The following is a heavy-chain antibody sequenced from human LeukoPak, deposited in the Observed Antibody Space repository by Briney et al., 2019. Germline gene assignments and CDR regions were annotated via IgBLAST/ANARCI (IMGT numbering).Heavy chain of an antibody. J-gene: IGHJ4*02. V-gene: IGHV3-23*01. Sequence: PGGSLRLSCAGSGFTFSSYALSWVRQAPGKGLEWVSAISGGGDTYYGDSVKGRFTISRDNSKNTLYLQVNSLRAEDSAVYYCTKDPGYSRSLDHRGQGTLVTVSS. CDR1: GFTFSSYA. D-gene: IGHD6-13*01. CDR3: TKDPGYSRSLDH. CDR2: ISGGGDT.